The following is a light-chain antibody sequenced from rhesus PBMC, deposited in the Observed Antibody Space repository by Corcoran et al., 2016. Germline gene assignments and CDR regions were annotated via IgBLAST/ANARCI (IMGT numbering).Light chain of an antibody. CDR2: GAS. J-gene: IGKJ4*01. CDR3: QQDYIWPLT. CDR1: QSVTTK. V-gene: IGKV3-35*01. Sequence: EIVMTQSPGTLSLSPGERATLSCRASQSVTTKLAWYHQKPGQAPNLLLYGASNRATGIPDRFSGSGSGTDFILTISSLEPEDVGVYYCQQDYIWPLTFGGGTKVELK.